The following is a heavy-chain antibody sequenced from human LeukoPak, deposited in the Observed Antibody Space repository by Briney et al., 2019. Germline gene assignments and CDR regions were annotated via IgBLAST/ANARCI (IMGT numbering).Heavy chain of an antibody. CDR3: ACSSSAGPEY. D-gene: IGHD6-6*01. J-gene: IGHJ4*02. CDR2: IYNNVNT. Sequence: SETLSLTCAVSGGSISNYYWSWIRQPPGKGLEWIGYIYNNVNTDHNPSLKSRVTISVDTSKTQFSLKLRSVTAADTAVYYCACSSSAGPEYWGQGILVTVSS. V-gene: IGHV4-59*08. CDR1: GGSISNYY.